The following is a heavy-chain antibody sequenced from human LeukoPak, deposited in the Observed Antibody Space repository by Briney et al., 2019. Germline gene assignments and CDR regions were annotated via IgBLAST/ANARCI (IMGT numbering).Heavy chain of an antibody. J-gene: IGHJ6*02. CDR1: GGTFSSYA. Sequence: ASVKVSCKASGGTFSSYAISWVRQAPGQGLEWMGRIIPILGIANYAQKFQGRVTITADKSTSTAYMELSSLRSEDTAVYYCAREIVVVVAATHYYYGMDVWGQGTTVTVSS. D-gene: IGHD2-15*01. CDR3: AREIVVVVAATHYYYGMDV. CDR2: IIPILGIA. V-gene: IGHV1-69*04.